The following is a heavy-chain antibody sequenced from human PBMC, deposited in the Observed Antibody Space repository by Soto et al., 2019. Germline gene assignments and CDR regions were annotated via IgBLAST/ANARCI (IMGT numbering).Heavy chain of an antibody. CDR2: ISGSGGST. D-gene: IGHD6-6*01. J-gene: IGHJ4*02. CDR1: GFTFSSYA. Sequence: EVQLLESGGGLVQPGGSLRLSCAASGFTFSSYAMSWVRQAPGKGLEWVSAISGSGGSTYYADSVKGRFPISRDNSKNTLYLQMNSLRAEDTAVYYCAKDLSSSQFLDYWGQGTLVTVSS. CDR3: AKDLSSSQFLDY. V-gene: IGHV3-23*01.